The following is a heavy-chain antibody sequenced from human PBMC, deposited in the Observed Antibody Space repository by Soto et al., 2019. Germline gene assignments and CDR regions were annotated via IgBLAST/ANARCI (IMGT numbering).Heavy chain of an antibody. CDR3: ARRDRSGFSYWLDT. Sequence: GGSLRLSCAASGFTFSSYAMHWVRQAPGKGLEWVAVISYDGSNKYYADSVKGRFTISRDNSKNTLYLQMNSLRAEDTAVYYCARRDRSGFSYWLDTWGQGTLVTVSS. V-gene: IGHV3-30-3*01. D-gene: IGHD3-22*01. J-gene: IGHJ5*02. CDR2: ISYDGSNK. CDR1: GFTFSSYA.